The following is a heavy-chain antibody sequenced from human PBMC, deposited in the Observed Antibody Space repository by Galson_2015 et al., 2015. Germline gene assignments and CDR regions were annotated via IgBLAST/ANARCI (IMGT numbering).Heavy chain of an antibody. D-gene: IGHD2-2*01. CDR3: AKVFAQYSCSSTSCYEDYYYGMDV. V-gene: IGHV3-30*18. CDR2: ISYDGSNK. Sequence: SLRLSCAASGFTFSSYGMHWVRQAPGKGLEWVAVISYDGSNKYYADSVKGRFTISRDNSKNTLYLQMNSLRAEDTAVYYCAKVFAQYSCSSTSCYEDYYYGMDVWGQGTTVTVSS. J-gene: IGHJ6*02. CDR1: GFTFSSYG.